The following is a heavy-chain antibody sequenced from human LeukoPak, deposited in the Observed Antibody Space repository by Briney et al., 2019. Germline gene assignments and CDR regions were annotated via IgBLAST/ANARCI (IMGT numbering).Heavy chain of an antibody. J-gene: IGHJ4*02. CDR2: IYHTGNT. V-gene: IGHV4-4*02. CDR3: ARRSMVAYFDY. CDR1: GDSMSSSNW. Sequence: PSGTLSLTCAVSGDSMSSSNWWSWVRQPPGKGLEWIGEIYHTGNTNYSPSLKGRVTISADKSKNQFSLKLSSVAAADTAVYYCARRSMVAYFDYWGQGTLVTVSS. D-gene: IGHD4/OR15-4a*01.